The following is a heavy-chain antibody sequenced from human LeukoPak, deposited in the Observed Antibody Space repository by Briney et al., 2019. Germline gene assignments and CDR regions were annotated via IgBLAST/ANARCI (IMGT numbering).Heavy chain of an antibody. D-gene: IGHD1-26*01. Sequence: SETLSLTCTVSGGSISSYYWSWIRQPPGKGLEWIGYIYYSGSTNYNPSLKSRVTISVDASKDQFSLKLSSVTAADTAVYYCARGGSYYGYFDYWGQGTLVTVSS. CDR2: IYYSGST. CDR1: GGSISSYY. J-gene: IGHJ4*02. CDR3: ARGGSYYGYFDY. V-gene: IGHV4-59*01.